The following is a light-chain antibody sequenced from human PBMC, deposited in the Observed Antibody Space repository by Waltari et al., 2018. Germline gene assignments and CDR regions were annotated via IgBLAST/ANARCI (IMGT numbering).Light chain of an antibody. CDR1: SLTEYH. Sequence: SSELTQDPAVSVALGQTVRITCQGDSLTEYHVNWYQQKPGQAPVLVMYRQNNRPSGTPDRFAAAISGNTASLTITGAQAEDEADYYCNIRDTSGNHVFGTGTEVTVL. CDR2: RQN. V-gene: IGLV3-19*01. CDR3: NIRDTSGNHV. J-gene: IGLJ1*01.